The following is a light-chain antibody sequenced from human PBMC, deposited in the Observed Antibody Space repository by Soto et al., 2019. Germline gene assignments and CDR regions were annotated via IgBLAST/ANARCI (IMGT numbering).Light chain of an antibody. CDR2: DAS. CDR1: ENVRTF. CDR3: QQRSNWPPIT. Sequence: EIVIAYSSGTLSFSPVEGATLSCRASENVRTFVDWYQQTPGQAPRLLIHDASHRATGIPARFRGSGSGTDFTLTISSLEPEDAGIYYCQQRSNWPPITFGQGTRLEIK. J-gene: IGKJ5*01. V-gene: IGKV3-11*01.